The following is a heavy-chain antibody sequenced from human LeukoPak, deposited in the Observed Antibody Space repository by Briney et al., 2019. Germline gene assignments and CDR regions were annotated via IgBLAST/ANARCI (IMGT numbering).Heavy chain of an antibody. CDR2: VYYSGST. CDR1: GGSINNSTYY. Sequence: PSETLSLTCTVSGGSINNSTYYWAYIRQPPGKRLEWIGSVYYSGSTYSNPSLTSRVTISVDTSKNQFSLKLSSATAADTAVYYCARQTTRRNWFDPWGQGTLVTVSS. CDR3: ARQTTRRNWFDP. J-gene: IGHJ5*02. V-gene: IGHV4-39*01. D-gene: IGHD1-14*01.